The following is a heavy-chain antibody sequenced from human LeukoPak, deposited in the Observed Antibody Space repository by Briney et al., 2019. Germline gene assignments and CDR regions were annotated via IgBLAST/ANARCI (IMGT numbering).Heavy chain of an antibody. CDR3: ARGFELLIDY. D-gene: IGHD1-26*01. V-gene: IGHV4-59*01. J-gene: IGHJ4*02. CDR1: GGSISSYY. Sequence: PSETLSLTCTVSGGSISSYYWSWIRQPPGKGLEWIGYIYYSGSTNYNPSLKSRVTISVDTSKNQFPLKLSSVTAADTAVYYCARGFELLIDYWGQGTLVTVSS. CDR2: IYYSGST.